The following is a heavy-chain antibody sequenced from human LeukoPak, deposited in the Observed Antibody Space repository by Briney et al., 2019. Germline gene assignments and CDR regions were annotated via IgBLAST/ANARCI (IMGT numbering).Heavy chain of an antibody. J-gene: IGHJ4*02. CDR2: IIPIFGTA. V-gene: IGHV1-69*05. CDR3: ARDPDQTYYYDRSGG. D-gene: IGHD3-22*01. CDR1: GGTFSSYA. Sequence: SVKVSCKASGGTFSSYAISWVRRAPGQGLEWMGRIIPIFGTANYAQKFQGRVTITTDESTSTAYMELSSLRSEDTAVYYCARDPDQTYYYDRSGGWGQGTLVTVSS.